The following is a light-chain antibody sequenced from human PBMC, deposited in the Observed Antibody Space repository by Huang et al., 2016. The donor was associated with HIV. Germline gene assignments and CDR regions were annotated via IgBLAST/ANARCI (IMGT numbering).Light chain of an antibody. CDR1: QSLLYSSNNKNY. CDR2: WAS. V-gene: IGKV4-1*01. CDR3: QQHYNSWT. J-gene: IGKJ1*01. Sequence: DIVMTQSPDSLAVSLGERATINCRSSQSLLYSSNNKNYLVWYQQKPGQPPKLLLYWASTREAGVPDRFSGSGSGTDFTLTISSLQAEDVAVYYCQQHYNSWTFGQGTKVEIK.